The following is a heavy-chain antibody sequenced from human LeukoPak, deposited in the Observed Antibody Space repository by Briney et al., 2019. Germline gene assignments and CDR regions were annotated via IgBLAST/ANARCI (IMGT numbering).Heavy chain of an antibody. CDR3: ARGVMVRGVNWFDP. J-gene: IGHJ5*02. D-gene: IGHD3-10*01. CDR2: ISCYNGDT. V-gene: IGHV1-18*01. CDR1: GYSFTSNG. Sequence: ASVKVSCKASGYSFTSNGLTWVRQAPGQGLEWVGWISCYNGDTRYAQKFQGRVTVTTDTSTSTAYMELRSLRSDDTAVYYCARGVMVRGVNWFDPWGQGTLVTVSS.